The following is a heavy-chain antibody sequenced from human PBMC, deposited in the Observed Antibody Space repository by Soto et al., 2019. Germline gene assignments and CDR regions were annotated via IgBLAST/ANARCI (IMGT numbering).Heavy chain of an antibody. D-gene: IGHD3-16*01. CDR2: IHGTRSII. CDR3: ARDARNADYAY. J-gene: IGHJ4*02. CDR1: GFTFSSHA. Sequence: EVQLVESGGGLVQPGWSLKLSCAVSGFTFSSHAMNWVRQAPGKGLEWVAYIHGTRSIIYYADSVKGRFTISRDNAKNSLYLQTDSLRDEDTALYYCARDARNADYAYWGQGTLVTVSS. V-gene: IGHV3-48*02.